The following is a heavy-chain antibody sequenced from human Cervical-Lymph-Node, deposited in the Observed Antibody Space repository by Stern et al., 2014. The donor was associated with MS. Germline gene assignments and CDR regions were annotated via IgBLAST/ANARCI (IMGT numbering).Heavy chain of an antibody. V-gene: IGHV4-4*07. CDR1: GGSMSNNY. J-gene: IGHJ5*02. D-gene: IGHD2-21*02. CDR2: LYPSGST. Sequence: LQLQESGPGLVKPSETLSLTCTVSGGSMSNNYWIWVRQPAGKGLEWIGLLYPSGSTNYNSSLKSRVTMSVDTSRNQFSLKLTSVTAADTAVYYCARAPDFRNWIDPWGQGTLVTVSS. CDR3: ARAPDFRNWIDP.